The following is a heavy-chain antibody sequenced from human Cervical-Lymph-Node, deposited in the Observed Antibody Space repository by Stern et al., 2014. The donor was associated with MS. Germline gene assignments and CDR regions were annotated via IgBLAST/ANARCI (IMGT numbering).Heavy chain of an antibody. D-gene: IGHD3-22*01. CDR1: GFTFDDYA. V-gene: IGHV3-9*01. CDR3: AREFGNNGFYIDRLDV. Sequence: EVQLVESGGGLVQPGRSLRLSCAASGFTFDDYAMHWVRQAPGKGLEWVSGIRWNSGRVDYADSVKGRFTLSRANAKASLYLHMNSPRAKDAALYYCAREFGNNGFYIDRLDVWGQGTSVTVSS. CDR2: IRWNSGRV. J-gene: IGHJ3*01.